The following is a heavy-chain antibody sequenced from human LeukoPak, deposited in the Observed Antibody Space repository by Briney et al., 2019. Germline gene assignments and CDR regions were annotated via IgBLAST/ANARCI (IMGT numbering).Heavy chain of an antibody. D-gene: IGHD3-10*01. J-gene: IGHJ4*02. CDR2: FDYDGDT. CDR3: ARIRGPVGSNWFRSRGYFDF. V-gene: IGHV2-70*17. Sequence: SGPTLVNPTQTLTLTCTFSGFSFNNILMSVAWVRQPLGIALVGLTRFDYDGDTVYNADLKTRLAISKDSSNTQVVLTMTNMDPVDTATYYCARIRGPVGSNWFRSRGYFDFWGQGSLVSVST. CDR1: GFSFNNILMS.